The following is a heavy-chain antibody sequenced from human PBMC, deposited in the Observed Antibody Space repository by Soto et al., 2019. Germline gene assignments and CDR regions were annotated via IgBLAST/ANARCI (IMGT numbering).Heavy chain of an antibody. D-gene: IGHD2-15*01. Sequence: QVQLVQSGGEVKKPGASVKVSCQASGYTFSDYAISWVRQAPGQGLEWMGWISASTRNTDQAQNFQGRVIMTLDTSTNPDYMELRSLRSDDAAVYYCVRCYCSVGSCYACWHFDLWGRGTLVTVSS. CDR3: VRCYCSVGSCYACWHFDL. CDR1: GYTFSDYA. CDR2: ISASTRNT. J-gene: IGHJ2*01. V-gene: IGHV1-18*01.